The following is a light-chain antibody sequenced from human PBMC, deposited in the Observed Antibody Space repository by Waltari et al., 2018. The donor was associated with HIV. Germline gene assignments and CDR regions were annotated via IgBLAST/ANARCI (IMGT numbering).Light chain of an antibody. Sequence: QSVLTQPPSASGTPGQRVTISCSGRRSNIGSHPVSWYQQLPGTAPKLLIYNNKQRPSGVPDRFSGSKSGTSASLAISGLQSEDEGAYYCAAWDDGLNGLFGGGTKLTV. V-gene: IGLV1-44*01. CDR1: RSNIGSHP. CDR2: NNK. CDR3: AAWDDGLNGL. J-gene: IGLJ2*01.